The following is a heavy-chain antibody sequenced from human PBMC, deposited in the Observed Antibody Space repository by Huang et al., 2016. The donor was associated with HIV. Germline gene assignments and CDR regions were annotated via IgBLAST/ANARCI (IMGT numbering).Heavy chain of an antibody. D-gene: IGHD1-1*01. CDR3: ARERMMSWLDDHDAFDI. J-gene: IGHJ3*02. CDR2: INHSGST. V-gene: IGHV4-34*01. CDR1: GWSFSGYY. Sequence: QVQLQQWGAGLLKPSETLSLTGAVYGWSFSGYYWSWIRQYPGKGLEWIGEINHSGSTNHNPSLKSRLTISVDTSKNQFSLTLSSVTAADTAVYYCARERMMSWLDDHDAFDIWGQGTMVTVSS.